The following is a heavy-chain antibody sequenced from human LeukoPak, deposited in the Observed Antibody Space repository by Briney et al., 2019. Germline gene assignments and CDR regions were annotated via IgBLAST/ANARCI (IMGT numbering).Heavy chain of an antibody. Sequence: GRSLRLSCAASGFTFDDYAMHWVRQAPGKGLEWVSGISWNSGSIGYADSVKGRFTISRDNAKNSLYLQMNSLRAEDTALYYCAKEGKSSSSYYYYMDVWGKGTTVTVSS. CDR1: GFTFDDYA. V-gene: IGHV3-9*01. CDR3: AKEGKSSSSYYYYMDV. CDR2: ISWNSGSI. D-gene: IGHD6-6*01. J-gene: IGHJ6*03.